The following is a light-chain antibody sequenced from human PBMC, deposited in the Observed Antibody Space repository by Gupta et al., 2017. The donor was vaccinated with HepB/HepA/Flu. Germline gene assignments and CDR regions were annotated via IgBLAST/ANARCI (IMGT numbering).Light chain of an antibody. J-gene: IGLJ2*01. Sequence: SYVLTQPPSVSVAPGQAATIACGGDNIGSKSVHWYLPKPGQAPVLVVYDDKDRPSGIPERFSGSNSGNTATLTISRVEAGDEADYYCQVWDSSIDIVLFGGGTKLTVL. CDR1: NIGSKS. CDR3: QVWDSSIDIVL. V-gene: IGLV3-21*02. CDR2: DDK.